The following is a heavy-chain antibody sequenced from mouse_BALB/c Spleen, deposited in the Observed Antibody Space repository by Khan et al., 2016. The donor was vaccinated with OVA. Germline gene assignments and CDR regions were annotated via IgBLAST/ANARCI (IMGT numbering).Heavy chain of an antibody. V-gene: IGHV1-4*01. D-gene: IGHD2-14*01. CDR3: ARDGAYYRNDGWFAY. CDR1: GYTFTSYT. CDR2: INPSSGYT. J-gene: IGHJ3*01. Sequence: QVQLQQSGAELARPGASVKMSCKASGYTFTSYTIHWIKQRPGQGLEWIGYINPSSGYTNYNQKFKDKATLTADQSSTTAYMQLGSLTSDDSAVYYCARDGAYYRNDGWFAYWGQGTLVTVSA.